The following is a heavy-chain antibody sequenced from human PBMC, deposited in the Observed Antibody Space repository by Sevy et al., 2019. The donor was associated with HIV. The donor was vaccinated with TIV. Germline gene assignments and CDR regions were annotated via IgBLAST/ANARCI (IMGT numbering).Heavy chain of an antibody. CDR1: GFTFSSYW. J-gene: IGHJ5*02. Sequence: GGSLRLSCAASGFTFSSYWMNWIRQAPGKGLEWAANIKQDGSEKYYVDSVKGRFTISRDNAKNSLYLEMNTLRAEDTAVYYCATSGGETWGQGTLVTVS. D-gene: IGHD3-16*01. CDR2: IKQDGSEK. V-gene: IGHV3-7*01. CDR3: ATSGGET.